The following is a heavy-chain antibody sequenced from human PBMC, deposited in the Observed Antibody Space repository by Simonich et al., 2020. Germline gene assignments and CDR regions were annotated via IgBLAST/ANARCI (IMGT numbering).Heavy chain of an antibody. Sequence: GGGLVQPGGSLRLSCAASGFTFSSYAMSWVRQAPGKGLRWVSAISGSGGSTYYADSVKGRLTISRDNSKNTLYLQMNSLRAEDTAVYYCAKDLGERITMIVVVIDAFDIWGQGTMVTVSS. J-gene: IGHJ3*02. CDR3: AKDLGERITMIVVVIDAFDI. D-gene: IGHD3-22*01. V-gene: IGHV3-23*01. CDR1: GFTFSSYA. CDR2: ISGSGGST.